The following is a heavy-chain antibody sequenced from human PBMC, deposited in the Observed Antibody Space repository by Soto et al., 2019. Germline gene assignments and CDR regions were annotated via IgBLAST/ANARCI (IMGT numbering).Heavy chain of an antibody. J-gene: IGHJ4*02. CDR1: GFTFSGYV. CDR3: ARESGYSSGEFDY. Sequence: QVQLVESGGGVVQPGRSLRLSCAASGFTFSGYVMHWVRQAPDKGLEWVALIWYDGSIKGYADSVKGRFTISRDNSKNTMNLQMNSLRADDTAVYYFARESGYSSGEFDYWGQGTLVAVSS. CDR2: IWYDGSIK. V-gene: IGHV3-30-3*01. D-gene: IGHD6-19*01.